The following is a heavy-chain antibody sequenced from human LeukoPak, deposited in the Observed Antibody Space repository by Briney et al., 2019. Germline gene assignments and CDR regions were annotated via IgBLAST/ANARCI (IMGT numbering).Heavy chain of an antibody. CDR2: ISYAVNIK. CDR3: VREGYYESGSSPTFYLDY. D-gene: IGHD3-10*01. V-gene: IGHV3-30-3*01. J-gene: IGHJ4*02. Sequence: GGSLRLSCAASGFYFHNYVIHWVRQAPGKGLEWVAVISYAVNIKYYADSVKGRFTISRDSSSKTVFLQMNSLRTEDTAVYYCVREGYYESGSSPTFYLDYWGQGTLVTVSS. CDR1: GFYFHNYV.